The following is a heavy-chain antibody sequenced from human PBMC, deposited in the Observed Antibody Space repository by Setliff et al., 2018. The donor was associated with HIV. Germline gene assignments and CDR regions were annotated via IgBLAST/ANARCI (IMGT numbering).Heavy chain of an antibody. CDR1: GGSVSGYF. CDR2: IYYDGTT. J-gene: IGHJ4*02. CDR3: TGDYNSGSNRFDY. V-gene: IGHV4-59*08. D-gene: IGHD3-10*01. Sequence: PSETLSLTCTVSGGSVSGYFWSWIRQPPGRGLEWIGYIYYDGTTNSNPSLKSRVTISVTTSKNQFSLKLTSVTAADAALYYCTGDYNSGSNRFDYWGQGTPVTVSS.